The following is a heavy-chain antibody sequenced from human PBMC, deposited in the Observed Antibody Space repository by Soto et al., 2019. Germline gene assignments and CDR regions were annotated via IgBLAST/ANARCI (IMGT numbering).Heavy chain of an antibody. J-gene: IGHJ4*02. D-gene: IGHD5-12*01. V-gene: IGHV3-23*01. CDR2: ISGSGDST. Sequence: GGSLRLSCAASGFTFSSYAMSWVRQAPGKGLEWVSVISGSGDSTYYADSVKGRFTISRDNSKNTLYLQMNSLRAEDTAFYYCAKDHDEDFGYDLDYFDYWGQGTLVTVSS. CDR1: GFTFSSYA. CDR3: AKDHDEDFGYDLDYFDY.